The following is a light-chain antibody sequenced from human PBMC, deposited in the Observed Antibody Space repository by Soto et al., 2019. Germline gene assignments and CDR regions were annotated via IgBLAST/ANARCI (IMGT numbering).Light chain of an antibody. J-gene: IGLJ2*01. Sequence: QSALTQPASVSGSPGQSITISCTGTSSDVGGYNYVSWYQQHPGKAPKLMIYVVSNRPSGVSNRFSGSKSGNTASLTISGLQAEDEADYYCSSYTSSSTLTVVFGGGTQLTVL. CDR3: SSYTSSSTLTVV. V-gene: IGLV2-14*01. CDR1: SSDVGGYNY. CDR2: VVS.